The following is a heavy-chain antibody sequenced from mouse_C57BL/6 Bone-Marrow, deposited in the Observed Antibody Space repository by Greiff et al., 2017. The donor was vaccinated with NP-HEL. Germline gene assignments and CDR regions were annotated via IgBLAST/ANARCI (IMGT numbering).Heavy chain of an antibody. D-gene: IGHD2-4*01. J-gene: IGHJ2*01. CDR1: GYTFTDYY. CDR3: AREKMITTFDY. V-gene: IGHV1-26*01. CDR2: INPNNGGT. Sequence: VQLQQSGPELVKPGASVKISCKASGYTFTDYYMNWVKQSHGKSLEWIGDINPNNGGTSYNQKFKGKATLTVDKSSSTAYMRLRSLTSEDSAVYYCAREKMITTFDYWGQGTTLTVSS.